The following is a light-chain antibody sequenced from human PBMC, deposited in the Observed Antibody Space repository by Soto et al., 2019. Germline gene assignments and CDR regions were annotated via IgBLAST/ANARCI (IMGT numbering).Light chain of an antibody. CDR1: QSLLHSDGKTY. V-gene: IGKV2D-29*01. Sequence: EIVLTQTPLSLSVTPGHSASISCKSSQSLLHSDGKTYLYWYLQRPGQPPQLLMYEVSNRFSGVPDRFSGSGSGTDFTLEISRVETDDVGIYYCMQSTQLPPTFGQGTRLEIK. J-gene: IGKJ5*01. CDR3: MQSTQLPPT. CDR2: EVS.